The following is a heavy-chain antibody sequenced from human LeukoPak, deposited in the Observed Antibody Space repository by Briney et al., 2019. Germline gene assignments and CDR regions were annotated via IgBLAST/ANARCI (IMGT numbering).Heavy chain of an antibody. D-gene: IGHD2-8*02. CDR3: ARNPTGGYYYFDY. J-gene: IGHJ4*02. Sequence: SETLSLTCTVSGYSIGSAYYWAWLRRPPGKGLDWIGSMYHSGSTYYNPSLKSRVTKSVDTSKNQFSLKLSSVTAADTAVYYCARNPTGGYYYFDYWGQGILVTVSS. V-gene: IGHV4-38-2*02. CDR1: GYSIGSAYY. CDR2: MYHSGST.